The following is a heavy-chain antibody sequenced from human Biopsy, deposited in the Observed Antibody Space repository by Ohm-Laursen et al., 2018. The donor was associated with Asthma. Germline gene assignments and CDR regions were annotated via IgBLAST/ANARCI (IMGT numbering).Heavy chain of an antibody. J-gene: IGHJ4*02. Sequence: TLSLTCTVSGGSITSSSYYWGWIRQPPGKGMEWIGSMYNSGSPYYHPSLKSPATISVKTSKSKLSLKMSSVTAADTAVYFCVRHQYSSSWSTFDYWGQGALVTVSS. V-gene: IGHV4-39*01. CDR3: VRHQYSSSWSTFDY. CDR2: MYNSGSP. D-gene: IGHD3-22*01. CDR1: GGSITSSSYY.